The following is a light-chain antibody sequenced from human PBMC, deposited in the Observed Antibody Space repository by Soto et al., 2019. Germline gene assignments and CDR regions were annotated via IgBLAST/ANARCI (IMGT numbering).Light chain of an antibody. J-gene: IGKJ1*01. V-gene: IGKV1-5*03. CDR1: QSINNW. Sequence: DFQMTQSPSTLSASVGDRVTITCRASQSINNWLAWYQQQSGKAPKLLIYKASSLESGVPSRFSGSGSGTEFTLTISSLQPDDSATYYCQQYYGAWTFGQGTKAEVK. CDR3: QQYYGAWT. CDR2: KAS.